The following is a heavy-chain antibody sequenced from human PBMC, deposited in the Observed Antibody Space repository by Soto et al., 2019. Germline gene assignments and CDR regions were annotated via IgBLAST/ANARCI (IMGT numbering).Heavy chain of an antibody. CDR2: IYSGGST. CDR3: ARGSEAAAGRDAFDI. CDR1: GFTVSSNY. D-gene: IGHD6-13*01. V-gene: IGHV3-66*01. Sequence: PGGSLRLSCAASGFTVSSNYMSWVRQAPGKGLEWVSVIYSGGSTYYADSVKGRFTISRDNSKNTLYLQMNSLRAEDTAVYYCARGSEAAAGRDAFDIWGQGTMVTVSS. J-gene: IGHJ3*02.